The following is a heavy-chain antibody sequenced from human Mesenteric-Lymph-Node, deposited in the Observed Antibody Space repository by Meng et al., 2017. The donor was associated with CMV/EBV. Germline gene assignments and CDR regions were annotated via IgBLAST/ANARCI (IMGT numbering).Heavy chain of an antibody. CDR2: IWYDGTNK. D-gene: IGHD5-24*01. CDR1: GFTFSDYG. Sequence: GESLKISCAASGFTFSDYGMYWVRQAPGKGLEWVAVIWYDGTNKDYADSVKGRFTISRDNSRNTLYLQMNSLRAEDTAVYYCAKMYGAGYNQPGWAIEDWGQGTLVTVSS. CDR3: AKMYGAGYNQPGWAIED. V-gene: IGHV3-33*06. J-gene: IGHJ4*02.